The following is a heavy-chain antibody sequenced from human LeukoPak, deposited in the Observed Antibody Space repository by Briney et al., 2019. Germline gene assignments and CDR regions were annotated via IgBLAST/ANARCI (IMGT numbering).Heavy chain of an antibody. CDR2: FDPEDGET. CDR3: ATLTSYYDSSGYSDY. CDR1: GYTLTELS. J-gene: IGHJ4*02. D-gene: IGHD3-22*01. Sequence: ASVTVSLTVSGYTLTELSMHWVRQAPGKGLEWMGGFDPEDGETIYAQKFQGRVTMTEDTSTDTAYMELSSLRSEDTAVYYCATLTSYYDSSGYSDYWGQGTPVTVSS. V-gene: IGHV1-24*01.